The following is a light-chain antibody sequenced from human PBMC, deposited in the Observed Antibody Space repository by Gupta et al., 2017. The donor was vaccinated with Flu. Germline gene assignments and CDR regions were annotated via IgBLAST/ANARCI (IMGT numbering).Light chain of an antibody. CDR2: NAA. CDR3: RQHNNNPWT. CDR1: QDIRND. J-gene: IGKJ1*01. Sequence: RPSLCAAVGDRVTITCRASQDIRNDLAWYQQNPGKAPKRLIYNAATWKGGVPSRCSGSGAGTEVILTISSLQPEDVATYYCRQHNNNPWTFGQGTKVDIK. V-gene: IGKV1-17*01.